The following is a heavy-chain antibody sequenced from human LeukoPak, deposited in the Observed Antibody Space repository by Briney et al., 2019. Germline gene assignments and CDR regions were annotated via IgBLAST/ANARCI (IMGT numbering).Heavy chain of an antibody. Sequence: GGSLRLSCSASGFTFSRSTMHWVRQAPGKGPEFVSGISANGDNTYYADSVKVRFTISRDNSQNTLHLQMSSLRPEDTAVYYCVRDLPGGQG. J-gene: IGHJ5*02. V-gene: IGHV3-64D*06. CDR3: VRDLP. CDR2: ISANGDNT. CDR1: GFTFSRST.